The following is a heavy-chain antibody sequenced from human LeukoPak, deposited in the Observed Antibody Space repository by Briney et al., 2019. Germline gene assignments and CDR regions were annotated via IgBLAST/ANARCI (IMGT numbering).Heavy chain of an antibody. CDR3: ARFPGSAEYRHYYYMDV. CDR2: IYYSDST. Sequence: PSETLSLTCTVSGGSISNYFWSWIRQPPGKGLECIGYIYYSDSTNYNPSLKSRVTVSVDTSKNQFSLKLSSVTAADTAVYYCARFPGSAEYRHYYYMDVWGKGTTVTVSS. CDR1: GGSISNYF. J-gene: IGHJ6*03. V-gene: IGHV4-59*01. D-gene: IGHD2-15*01.